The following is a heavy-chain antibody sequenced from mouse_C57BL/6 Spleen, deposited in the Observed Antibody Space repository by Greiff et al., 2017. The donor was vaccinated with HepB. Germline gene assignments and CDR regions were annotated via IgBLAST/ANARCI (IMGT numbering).Heavy chain of an antibody. J-gene: IGHJ1*03. CDR3: ARSGGSSYPYWYFDV. D-gene: IGHD1-1*01. CDR1: GYAFGSSW. Sequence: VQLQQSGPELVKPGASVKISCKASGYAFGSSWMNWVKQRPGKGLEWIGRIYPGDGDTNYNGKFKGKATLTADKSSSTAYMQLSSLTSEDSAVYFCARSGGSSYPYWYFDVWGTGTTVTVSS. CDR2: IYPGDGDT. V-gene: IGHV1-82*01.